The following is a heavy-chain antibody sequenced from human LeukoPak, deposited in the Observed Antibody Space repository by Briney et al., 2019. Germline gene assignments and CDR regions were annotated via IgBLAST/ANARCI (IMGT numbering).Heavy chain of an antibody. CDR3: AKSSGGDGYNFYFDY. Sequence: GGSLRLSCAASGLTFSSYALSWVRQAPGKGLEWVSAISGSGGSTYYADSVKGRFTISRDNSKNTLYLQMNSLRAEDTAVYYCAKSSGGDGYNFYFDYWGQGTLVTVSS. CDR2: ISGSGGST. J-gene: IGHJ4*02. D-gene: IGHD5-24*01. V-gene: IGHV3-23*01. CDR1: GLTFSSYA.